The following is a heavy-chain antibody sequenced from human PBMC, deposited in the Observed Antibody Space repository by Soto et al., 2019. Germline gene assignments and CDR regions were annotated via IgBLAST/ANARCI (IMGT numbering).Heavy chain of an antibody. CDR2: IDWDDDK. CDR1: GFSLSTSGMC. V-gene: IGHV2-70*01. CDR3: ARIRMYYYDSSGYPGPFDY. J-gene: IGHJ4*02. Sequence: SGPTLVNPTQTLTLTCTFSGFSLSTSGMCVSWIRQPPGKALEWLALIDWDDDKYYSTSLKTRLTISKDTSKNQVVLTMTNMDPVDTATYYCARIRMYYYDSSGYPGPFDYWGQGTLVTVSS. D-gene: IGHD3-22*01.